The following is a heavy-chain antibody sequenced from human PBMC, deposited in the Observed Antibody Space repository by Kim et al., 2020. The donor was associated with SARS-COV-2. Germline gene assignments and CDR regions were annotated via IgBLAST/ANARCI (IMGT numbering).Heavy chain of an antibody. CDR3: ATGGIAAAGPTFPMDV. CDR1: GYTLTELS. V-gene: IGHV1-24*01. Sequence: ASVKVSCKVSGYTLTELSMHWVRQAPGKGLEWMGGFDPEDGETIYAQKFQGRVTMTEDTSTDTAYMELSSPRSEDTAVYYCATGGIAAAGPTFPMDVWGQGTTVTVSS. J-gene: IGHJ6*02. CDR2: FDPEDGET. D-gene: IGHD6-13*01.